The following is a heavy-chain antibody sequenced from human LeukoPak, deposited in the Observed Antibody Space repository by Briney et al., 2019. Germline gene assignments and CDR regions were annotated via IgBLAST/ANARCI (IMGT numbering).Heavy chain of an antibody. CDR3: AKGFPGYYDSSGYYSPFDY. CDR1: GFTFDDYA. Sequence: PGRSLRLSCAASGFTFDDYAMHWVRQAPGKGLECVSGISWNSGSIGYADSVKGRFTISRDNAKNSLYLQMNSLRAEDTALYYCAKGFPGYYDSSGYYSPFDYWGQGTLVTVSS. CDR2: ISWNSGSI. J-gene: IGHJ4*02. V-gene: IGHV3-9*01. D-gene: IGHD3-22*01.